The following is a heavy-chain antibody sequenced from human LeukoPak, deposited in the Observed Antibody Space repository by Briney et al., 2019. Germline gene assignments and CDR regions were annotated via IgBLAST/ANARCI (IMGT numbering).Heavy chain of an antibody. Sequence: GGSLRLSCAASGFTFDDYGMSWVRQAPGKGLERVSGINWNGGSTGYADSVKGRFTISRDNAKNSLYLQMNSLRAEDTALYYCARVSGHYYFYYYMDVWGKGTTVTVSS. V-gene: IGHV3-20*04. CDR1: GFTFDDYG. CDR2: INWNGGST. J-gene: IGHJ6*03. CDR3: ARVSGHYYFYYYMDV.